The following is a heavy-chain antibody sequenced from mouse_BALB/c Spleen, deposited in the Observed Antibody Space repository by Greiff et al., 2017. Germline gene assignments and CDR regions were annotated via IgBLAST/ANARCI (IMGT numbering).Heavy chain of an antibody. CDR2: ISYSGST. J-gene: IGHJ3*01. V-gene: IGHV3-2*02. Sequence: ESGPGLVKPSQSLSLTCTVTGYSITSDYAWNWIRQFPGNKLEWMGYISYSGSTSYNPSLKSRISITRDTSKNQFFLQLNSVTTEDTATYYCARGNYDYGGTWFAYWGQGTLVTVSA. CDR3: ARGNYDYGGTWFAY. D-gene: IGHD2-4*01. CDR1: GYSITSDYA.